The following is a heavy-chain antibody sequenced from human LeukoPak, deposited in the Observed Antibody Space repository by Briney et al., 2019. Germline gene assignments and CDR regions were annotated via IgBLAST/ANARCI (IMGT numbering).Heavy chain of an antibody. D-gene: IGHD1-26*01. Sequence: SVKVSCKASGFTFTSSAVQWVRQARGQRLEWIGWIVVGSGNTNYAQKFQERVTITRDMSTSTAYMELSSLRSEDTAVYYCAAYSGSYGRVDYWGQGTLVTVSS. CDR3: AAYSGSYGRVDY. V-gene: IGHV1-58*01. CDR1: GFTFTSSA. J-gene: IGHJ4*02. CDR2: IVVGSGNT.